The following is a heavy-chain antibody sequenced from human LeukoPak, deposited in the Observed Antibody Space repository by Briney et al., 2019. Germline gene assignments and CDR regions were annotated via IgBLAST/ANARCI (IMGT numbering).Heavy chain of an antibody. V-gene: IGHV3-21*01. Sequence: TPGGSLRLSCAASGFTFSSYSMNWVRQAPGKGLEWVSSISSSSSYIYYADSVKGRFTIPRDNAKNSLYLQMNSLRAEDTAVYYCAREIVSAVAGNFDYWGQGTLVTVSS. J-gene: IGHJ4*02. CDR3: AREIVSAVAGNFDY. CDR1: GFTFSSYS. CDR2: ISSSSSYI. D-gene: IGHD6-19*01.